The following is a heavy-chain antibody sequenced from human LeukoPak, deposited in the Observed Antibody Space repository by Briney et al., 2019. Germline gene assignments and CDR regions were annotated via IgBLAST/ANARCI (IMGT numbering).Heavy chain of an antibody. CDR3: ARDRVGWELPHFDY. V-gene: IGHV3-48*01. Sequence: GGSLRLSCAASGFTFSRYSMNWVRQAPGKGLEWVSYISSSSSTIYYADSVKGRFTISRDNAKNSLYLQMNSLRAEDTAMYYCARDRVGWELPHFDYWGQGTLVTVSS. CDR2: ISSSSSTI. D-gene: IGHD1-26*01. CDR1: GFTFSRYS. J-gene: IGHJ4*02.